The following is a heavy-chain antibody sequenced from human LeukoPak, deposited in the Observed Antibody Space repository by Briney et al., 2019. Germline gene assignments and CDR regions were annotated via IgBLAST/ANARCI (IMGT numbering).Heavy chain of an antibody. CDR3: ARAYSSSLFDH. CDR2: ISKSGEST. CDR1: GFTFNSHP. Sequence: GGSLRLSCAASGFTFNSHPMSWVRQAPGKGLEWVSSISKSGESTYYADSVKGRVTISRDNSKNTLSLHMNSLRVEDTAVYYCARAYSSSLFDHWGQGTLVTVSP. D-gene: IGHD2-21*01. J-gene: IGHJ4*02. V-gene: IGHV3-23*01.